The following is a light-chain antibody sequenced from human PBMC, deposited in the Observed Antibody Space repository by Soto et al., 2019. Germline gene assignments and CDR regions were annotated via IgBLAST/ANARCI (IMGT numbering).Light chain of an antibody. Sequence: ERVWMQSPATRSVSPGEIATLSCRASQSVSSNYLAWYQQKPGQAPRLLIYGASSRATGIPDRFSGSEAGTDFTLTISRPAPEDITVYYCQQSPSTPITFGQGTRLEIK. CDR3: QQSPSTPIT. V-gene: IGKV3-20*01. CDR1: QSVSSNY. J-gene: IGKJ5*01. CDR2: GAS.